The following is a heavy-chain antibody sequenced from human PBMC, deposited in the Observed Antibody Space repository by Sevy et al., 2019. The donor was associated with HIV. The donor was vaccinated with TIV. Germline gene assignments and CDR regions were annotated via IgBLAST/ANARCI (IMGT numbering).Heavy chain of an antibody. D-gene: IGHD3-22*01. CDR2: ISTSRSDI. V-gene: IGHV3-48*02. J-gene: IGHJ4*01. CDR3: AREADYYDGSGYQYDY. Sequence: GGSLRLSYAASGFTFSSYNMNWVRQAPGKGLEWLAYISTSRSDIYYEGSLKGRFTISRDNAKNSRYLQMNSLRDEDTAVYYCAREADYYDGSGYQYDYWGHGTLVTVSS. CDR1: GFTFSSYN.